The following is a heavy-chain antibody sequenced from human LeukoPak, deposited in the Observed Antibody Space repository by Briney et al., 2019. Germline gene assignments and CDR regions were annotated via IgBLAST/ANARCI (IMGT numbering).Heavy chain of an antibody. D-gene: IGHD2-21*02. V-gene: IGHV4-59*08. J-gene: IGHJ6*03. CDR3: AKVTTILPYYMDV. CDR2: IYYSGST. Sequence: SETLSLTCTVSGGSISSYYWSWIRQPPGKGLEWIGYIYYSGSTNYNPSLKSRVTISVDTSKNQFSLKLSSVTAADTAVYYCAKVTTILPYYMDVWGKGTTVTVSS. CDR1: GGSISSYY.